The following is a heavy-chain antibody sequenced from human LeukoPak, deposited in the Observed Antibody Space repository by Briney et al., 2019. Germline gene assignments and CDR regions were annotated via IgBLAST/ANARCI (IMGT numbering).Heavy chain of an antibody. CDR3: ARDFAGYISGGFDP. J-gene: IGHJ5*02. V-gene: IGHV4-39*07. D-gene: IGHD6-19*01. CDR2: IYYSGST. CDR1: GGSISSSSYY. Sequence: PSETLSLTCTVSGGSISSSSYYWGWIRQPPGKGLEWIGSIYYSGSTYYNPSLKSRVTISVDTSKNHFSLKLSSVTAADTAIYYCARDFAGYISGGFDPWGQGTLVTVSS.